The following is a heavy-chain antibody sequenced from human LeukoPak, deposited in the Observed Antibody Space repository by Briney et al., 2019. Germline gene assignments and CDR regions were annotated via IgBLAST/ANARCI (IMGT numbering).Heavy chain of an antibody. CDR3: ARVRLPRPNTYYDFWSGTKIYYMDV. Sequence: ASVKLSCKASGYTFTSYGISWVRQAPGQGLEWMGWISAYNGNTNYAQKLQGRVTITTDTSTSTAHMELRSLRSDDTAVYYCARVRLPRPNTYYDFWSGTKIYYMDVWGKGTTVTVSS. CDR2: ISAYNGNT. D-gene: IGHD3-3*01. J-gene: IGHJ6*03. CDR1: GYTFTSYG. V-gene: IGHV1-18*01.